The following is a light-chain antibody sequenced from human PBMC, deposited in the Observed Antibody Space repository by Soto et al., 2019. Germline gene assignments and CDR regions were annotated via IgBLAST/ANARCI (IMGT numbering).Light chain of an antibody. CDR3: QHYNSYSEA. J-gene: IGKJ1*01. CDR2: DAS. CDR1: QSVSYN. V-gene: IGKV3-15*01. Sequence: EIVMTQSPATLSVSPGERVTLSCRASQSVSYNLAWYQQKRGQAPRLLIYDASTRATGIPARFTGSGSGTEFTLTISSLQSEDFATYYCQHYNSYSEAFGQGTKVELK.